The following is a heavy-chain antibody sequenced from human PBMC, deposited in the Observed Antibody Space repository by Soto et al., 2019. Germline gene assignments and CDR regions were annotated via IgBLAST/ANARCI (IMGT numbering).Heavy chain of an antibody. J-gene: IGHJ6*02. CDR1: GYSFTSYW. CDR3: ARQELNDYYGMDV. V-gene: IGHV5-10-1*01. CDR2: IDPSDSYT. Sequence: PXEFMKISVKGSGYSFTSYWISWVGQIPGKGLEWMGRIDPSDSYTNYSPSFQGHVTISADKSISTAYLQWSSLKASDTAMYYCARQELNDYYGMDVWGQGTTVTVSS. D-gene: IGHD3-10*01.